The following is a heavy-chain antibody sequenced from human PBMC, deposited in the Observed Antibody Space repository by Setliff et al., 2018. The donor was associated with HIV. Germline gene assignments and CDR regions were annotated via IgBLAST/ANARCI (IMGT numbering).Heavy chain of an antibody. J-gene: IGHJ5*02. D-gene: IGHD2-8*01. CDR2: IFYTGNT. Sequence: PSETLSLTCTVSGGSISSGGYYWSWIRQHPGKGLEWIGDIFYTGNTYYNPSLKSRVAISVDTSENQFSLKLNSVTAADTAVYYCARRGRDGVLIVFATGFGPWGQGTLVTVSS. V-gene: IGHV4-39*01. CDR3: ARRGRDGVLIVFATGFGP. CDR1: GGSISSGGYY.